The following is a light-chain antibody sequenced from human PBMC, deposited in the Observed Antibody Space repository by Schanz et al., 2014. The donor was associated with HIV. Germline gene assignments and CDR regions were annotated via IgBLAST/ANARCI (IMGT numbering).Light chain of an antibody. Sequence: QSVLTQPPSLSGAPGQRISLSCNGSSSNIGAGYDVHWYQHFPGTAPKLLIFDTNNRPSGVPDRYSGSKSGNTASLTISGLQAEDEADYYCCSYAGTYPPLYVFGSGTKLTVL. CDR2: DTN. J-gene: IGLJ1*01. CDR1: SSNIGAGYD. V-gene: IGLV1-40*01. CDR3: CSYAGTYPPLYV.